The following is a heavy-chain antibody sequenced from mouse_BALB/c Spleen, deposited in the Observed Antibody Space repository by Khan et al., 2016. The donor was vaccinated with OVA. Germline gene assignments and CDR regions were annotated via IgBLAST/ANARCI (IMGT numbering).Heavy chain of an antibody. CDR1: GYTFTNYR. J-gene: IGHJ1*01. CDR2: INTHTGEP. V-gene: IGHV9-1*02. Sequence: QIQLVQSGPELKKPGETVKITCKASGYTFTNYRMNWMKQAPGKGLKWMGWINTHTGEPTYGDDFKGRFAFSLETSASTAYLQSNSLKHEALATYFCARETTYWYFDVWGAGTTVTVSS. CDR3: ARETTYWYFDV. D-gene: IGHD2-1*01.